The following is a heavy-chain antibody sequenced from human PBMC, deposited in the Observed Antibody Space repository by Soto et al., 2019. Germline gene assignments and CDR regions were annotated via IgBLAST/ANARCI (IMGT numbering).Heavy chain of an antibody. CDR1: GGSITSNSYF. J-gene: IGHJ4*02. CDR2: IYYSGST. D-gene: IGHD3-3*01. CDR3: ARSYDFWSGYYTFGY. V-gene: IGHV4-39*07. Sequence: PSETLSLTCTVSGGSITSNSYFWAWIRQPPGKGLEWIGSIYYSGSTYYNPSLKSRVTISVDKSKNQFSLKLSSVTAADTAVYYCARSYDFWSGYYTFGYWGQGTLVTVPQ.